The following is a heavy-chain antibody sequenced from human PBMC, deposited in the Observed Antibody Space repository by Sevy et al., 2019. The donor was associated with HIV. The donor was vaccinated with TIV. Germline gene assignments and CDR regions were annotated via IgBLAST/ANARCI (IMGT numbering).Heavy chain of an antibody. CDR3: AREWYMISGDY. J-gene: IGHJ4*02. CDR1: GFTFSSYW. CDR2: INQDGSVK. V-gene: IGHV3-7*01. Sequence: GGSLRLSCVASGFTFSSYWMNWVRLAPGKGLELVANINQDGSVKYFVDSVKGRFTISRDNAKNSLYLQMNSLTVEDTAIYYCAREWYMISGDYWGQGTLVTVSS. D-gene: IGHD1-1*01.